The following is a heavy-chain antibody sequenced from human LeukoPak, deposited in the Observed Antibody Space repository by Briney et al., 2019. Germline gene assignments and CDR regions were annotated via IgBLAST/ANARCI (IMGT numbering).Heavy chain of an antibody. CDR1: GFTFSSYS. Sequence: GGSLRLSCAASGFTFSSYSMNWVRQGPGKGLEWVAATSSSDPGTYHADSVRGRFTISRDNSKNTLYLQMNSLRAEDTAVYYCVKEIYGDSTGGRFQHWGQGTLVTVSS. CDR3: VKEIYGDSTGGRFQH. V-gene: IGHV3-23*01. D-gene: IGHD4-17*01. J-gene: IGHJ1*01. CDR2: TSSSDPGT.